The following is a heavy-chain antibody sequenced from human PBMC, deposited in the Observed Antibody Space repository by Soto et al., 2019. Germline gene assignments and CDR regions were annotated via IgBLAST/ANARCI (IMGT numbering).Heavy chain of an antibody. CDR2: ISSDGSNK. CDR3: ARDPLQHCTSASCYDRGYTWFDP. CDR1: GFTFSEYN. D-gene: IGHD2-2*01. V-gene: IGHV3-30*04. Sequence: GGSLRISCAASGFTFSEYNMHWVRQPPGKGLEWVALISSDGSNKYYADCVKGRFTVSRDNSKSTLYLQVNSLRLEDTAVYYCARDPLQHCTSASCYDRGYTWFDPWGQGTLVTVSS. J-gene: IGHJ5*02.